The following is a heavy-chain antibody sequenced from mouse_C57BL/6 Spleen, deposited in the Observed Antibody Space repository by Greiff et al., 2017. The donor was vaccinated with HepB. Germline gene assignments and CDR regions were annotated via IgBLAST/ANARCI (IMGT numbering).Heavy chain of an antibody. CDR2: FYPGSGSI. D-gene: IGHD2-1*01. CDR3: ARHEGAGNYEPWFAY. CDR1: GYTFTEYT. V-gene: IGHV1-62-2*01. Sequence: VHLVESGAELAKPGASVKLSCKASGYTFTEYTIHWVKQRSGQGLEWIGWFYPGSGSIKYNEKFKDKATLTADKSSSTVYMELSRMTSEDSAVYFCARHEGAGNYEPWFAYWGQGTLVTVSA. J-gene: IGHJ3*01.